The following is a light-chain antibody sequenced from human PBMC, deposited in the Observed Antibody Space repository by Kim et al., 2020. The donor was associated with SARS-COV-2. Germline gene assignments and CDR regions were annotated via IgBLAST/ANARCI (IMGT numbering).Light chain of an antibody. CDR3: QQYHNWPPYT. V-gene: IGKV3-15*01. CDR2: DAS. J-gene: IGKJ2*01. CDR1: QSVTSN. Sequence: EIVMTQSPATLSVSPGERATLSCRASQSVTSNLAWYQHKPGQAPRLLIYDASTRATGIPARFSGSGSGTEFTLTISSLQSEDFAVYYWQQYHNWPPYTFGQGTKLEI.